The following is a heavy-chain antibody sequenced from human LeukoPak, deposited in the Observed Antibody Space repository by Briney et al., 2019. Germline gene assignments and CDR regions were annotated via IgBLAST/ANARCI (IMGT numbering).Heavy chain of an antibody. CDR1: GFTFSDYF. CDR3: ARLRFGELRPLYYFDY. D-gene: IGHD3-10*01. J-gene: IGHJ4*02. CDR2: ISSSSSYT. V-gene: IGHV3-11*03. Sequence: GGSLRLSCAASGFTFSDYFMSWIRQAPGSGLEWLSYISSSSSYTVYADSVKGRFTISRDNAKNSLYLQMNSLRAEDTAVYYCARLRFGELRPLYYFDYWGQGTLVTVSS.